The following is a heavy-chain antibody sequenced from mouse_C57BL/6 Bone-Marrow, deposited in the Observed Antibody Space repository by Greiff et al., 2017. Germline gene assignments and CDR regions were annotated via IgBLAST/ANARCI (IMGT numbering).Heavy chain of an antibody. CDR2: IHPNSGST. D-gene: IGHD1-1*01. CDR3: ARGGLLRIYYFDY. Sequence: QVHVKQPGAELVKPGASVKLSCKASGYTFTSYWMHWVKQRPGQGLEWIGMIHPNSGSTNYNEKFKSKATLTVDKSSSTAYMQLSSLTSEDSAVYYCARGGLLRIYYFDYWGQGTTLTVSS. J-gene: IGHJ2*01. CDR1: GYTFTSYW. V-gene: IGHV1-64*01.